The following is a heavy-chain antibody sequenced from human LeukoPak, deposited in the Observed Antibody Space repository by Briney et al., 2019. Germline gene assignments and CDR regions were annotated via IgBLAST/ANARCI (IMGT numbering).Heavy chain of an antibody. CDR1: GYTFTGYY. Sequence: ASVKVSCKASGYTFTGYYLYWVRQAPGQGLEWMGWINPNRGDTNYAQKFQGRVTMTRDTSSSTAYMELSRLRSGDTAVYYCAREGSGRSWFDPWGQGTLVTVSS. CDR2: INPNRGDT. CDR3: AREGSGRSWFDP. V-gene: IGHV1-2*02. D-gene: IGHD6-19*01. J-gene: IGHJ5*02.